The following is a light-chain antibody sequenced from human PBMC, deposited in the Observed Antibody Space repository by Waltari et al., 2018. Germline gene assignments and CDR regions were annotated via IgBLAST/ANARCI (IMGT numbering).Light chain of an antibody. CDR1: SSDVGGYNY. Sequence: QSALTQPASVSGSPGQSITISCTGTSSDVGGYNYVSWYQHYPGQAPKPVIHDVSSRPSGTSDRFSGSKSGNTASLIISGLQADDEADYYCSSYTASRLYVFGTGTKVTVL. CDR3: SSYTASRLYV. J-gene: IGLJ1*01. V-gene: IGLV2-14*03. CDR2: DVS.